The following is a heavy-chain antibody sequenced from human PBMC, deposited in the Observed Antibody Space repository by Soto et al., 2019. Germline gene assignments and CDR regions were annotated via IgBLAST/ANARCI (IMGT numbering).Heavy chain of an antibody. V-gene: IGHV1-8*01. CDR3: ARVPRYCSGGSCLSWFDP. Sequence: GASVKVSCKASGYTFTSYDINWVRQATGQGLEWMGWMNPNSGNTGYAQKFQGRVTMTRNTSISTAYMELSSLRSEDTAVYYCARVPRYCSGGSCLSWFDPWGQGTLVTVSS. J-gene: IGHJ5*02. D-gene: IGHD2-15*01. CDR2: MNPNSGNT. CDR1: GYTFTSYD.